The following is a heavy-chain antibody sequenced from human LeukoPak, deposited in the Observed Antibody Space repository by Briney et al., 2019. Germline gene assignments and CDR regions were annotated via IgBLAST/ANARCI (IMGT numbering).Heavy chain of an antibody. Sequence: PGGSLRLSCAASGFTFSSNGMSWVRQAPGKGLEWVSGISSSGSTIYYADSVKGRFTISRDNAKNSLYLQMNSLRAEDTAVYYCARAEYSSSWNQGVSYYYGMDVWGQGTTVTVSS. V-gene: IGHV3-48*04. CDR1: GFTFSSNG. J-gene: IGHJ6*02. CDR2: ISSSGSTI. CDR3: ARAEYSSSWNQGVSYYYGMDV. D-gene: IGHD6-13*01.